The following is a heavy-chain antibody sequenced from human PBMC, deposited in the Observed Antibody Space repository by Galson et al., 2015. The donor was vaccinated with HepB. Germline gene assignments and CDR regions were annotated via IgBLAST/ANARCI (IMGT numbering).Heavy chain of an antibody. J-gene: IGHJ4*02. CDR3: ASLPFYYDSSGYLPDY. Sequence: ETLSLTCTVSGGSISSYYWSWIRQPPGKGLEWIGYIYYSGSTNYNPSLKSRVTISVDTSKNQFSLKLSSVTAADTAVYYCASLPFYYDSSGYLPDYWGQGTLVTVSS. CDR2: IYYSGST. CDR1: GGSISSYY. D-gene: IGHD3-22*01. V-gene: IGHV4-59*01.